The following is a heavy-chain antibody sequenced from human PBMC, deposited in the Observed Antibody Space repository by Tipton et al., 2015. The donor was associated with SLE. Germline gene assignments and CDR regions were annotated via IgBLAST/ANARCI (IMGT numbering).Heavy chain of an antibody. V-gene: IGHV4-34*01. Sequence: TLSLTCTVSGGSISSYYWSWIRQPPGKGLEWIGEINHSGSTNYNPSLKSRVTISVDTSKNQFSLKLSSVTAADTAVYYCARVRITIFGVVLDYWGQGTLVTVSS. D-gene: IGHD3-3*01. J-gene: IGHJ4*02. CDR3: ARVRITIFGVVLDY. CDR1: GGSISSYY. CDR2: INHSGST.